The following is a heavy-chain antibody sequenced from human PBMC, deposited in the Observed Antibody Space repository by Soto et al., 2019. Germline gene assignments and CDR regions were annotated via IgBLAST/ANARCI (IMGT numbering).Heavy chain of an antibody. Sequence: GASVKVSCKASGGTFSSYAISWVRQAPGQGLEWMGGIIPIFGTANYAQKFQGRVTITADKSTSTAYMELSSLRSEDTAVYYCAASGILTGFFMYWFDPWGQGTQVTVSS. V-gene: IGHV1-69*06. CDR2: IIPIFGTA. J-gene: IGHJ5*02. D-gene: IGHD3-9*01. CDR1: GGTFSSYA. CDR3: AASGILTGFFMYWFDP.